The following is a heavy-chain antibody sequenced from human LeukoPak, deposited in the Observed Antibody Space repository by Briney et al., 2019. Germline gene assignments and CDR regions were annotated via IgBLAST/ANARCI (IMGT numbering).Heavy chain of an antibody. CDR1: GFTFSSNW. J-gene: IGHJ5*02. D-gene: IGHD1-14*01. Sequence: GGTLRLSCAASGFTFSSNWMSWVRQAAGKGLEWVANINPDGTTKLYVGSGTGRFTISRDNARNSLYLEMNSLRDEDTAVYFCARGDFNNGWWFDPWGQGTRVTASS. CDR3: ARGDFNNGWWFDP. CDR2: INPDGTTK. V-gene: IGHV3-7*01.